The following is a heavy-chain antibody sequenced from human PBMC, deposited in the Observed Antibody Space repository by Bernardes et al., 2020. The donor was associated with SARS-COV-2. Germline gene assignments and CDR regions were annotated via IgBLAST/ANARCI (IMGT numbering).Heavy chain of an antibody. Sequence: SETLSLTCTVSGDSITRGSYYWTWIRRPTGKGLEWIGHIYTSGDTDYSPSLKSRVTISTDTSTNQFFLRLTSVTAADTAIYFCARSCPYGTSWWCKGGAFDVWGQGTVVTVSS. V-gene: IGHV4-61*09. CDR2: IYTSGDT. CDR1: GDSITRGSYY. D-gene: IGHD2-21*01. J-gene: IGHJ3*01. CDR3: ARSCPYGTSWWCKGGAFDV.